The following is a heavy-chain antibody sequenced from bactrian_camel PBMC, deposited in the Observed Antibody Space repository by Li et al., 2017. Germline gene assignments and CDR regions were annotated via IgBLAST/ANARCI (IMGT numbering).Heavy chain of an antibody. D-gene: IGHD2*01. CDR1: GYTYNRNC. J-gene: IGHJ4*01. CDR3: APQFVYYSN. V-gene: IGHV3S1*01. Sequence: HVQLVESGGGSVQAGGSLRLSCAASGYTYNRNCMAWFRQAPGKEREGVARIATGCGNTYYADSVKGRFPISRDNAKNTVYLQMSSLKSEDTALYYCAPQFVYYSNWGRGTQVTVS. CDR2: IATGCGNT.